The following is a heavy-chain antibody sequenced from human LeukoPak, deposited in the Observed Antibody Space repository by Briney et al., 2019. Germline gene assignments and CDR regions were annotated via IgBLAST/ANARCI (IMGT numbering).Heavy chain of an antibody. D-gene: IGHD1-26*01. V-gene: IGHV1-2*02. CDR2: IDPNSGGT. J-gene: IGHJ4*02. CDR1: GYTFSDYY. CDR3: VRSGSSLAFDY. Sequence: ASVKVSCKASGYTFSDYYIHWVRQAPGQGLEWVAWIDPNSGGTNYAQKFQGRVTMTRDTSISAAYMELSRLRSDDTAVYYCVRSGSSLAFDYWGQGTLFTVSS.